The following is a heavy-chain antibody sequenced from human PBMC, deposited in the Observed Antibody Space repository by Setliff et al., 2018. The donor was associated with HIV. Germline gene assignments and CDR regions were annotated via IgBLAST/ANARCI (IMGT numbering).Heavy chain of an antibody. J-gene: IGHJ3*01. CDR3: ARGKTTGSLFDKIYAAFNV. Sequence: SETLSLTCAAFGDSFKSGYYWGWIRQSPQKTLEWLGSVYYRGGAYYNPSLKTRLTLSLDTSKNQFSLNLTSVTAADTAVYFCARGKTTGSLFDKIYAAFNVWGPGTLVTVSS. V-gene: IGHV4-38-2*01. CDR1: GDSFKSGYY. CDR2: VYYRGGA. D-gene: IGHD2-8*02.